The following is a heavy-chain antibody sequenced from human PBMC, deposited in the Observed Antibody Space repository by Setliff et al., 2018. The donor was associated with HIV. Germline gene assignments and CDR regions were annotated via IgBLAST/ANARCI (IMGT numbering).Heavy chain of an antibody. D-gene: IGHD3-10*01. Sequence: PSETLSLTCAVSGYSISSGCYWGWIRQPPGKGLEWIGEVFHSGSANSNASLRSRVMISVDTSKNQFSLKLSAVTAADTAVYYCARDHVFGSRTGFDPWGPGILVTVSS. CDR3: ARDHVFGSRTGFDP. CDR2: VFHSGSA. V-gene: IGHV4-38-2*01. CDR1: GYSISSGCY. J-gene: IGHJ5*02.